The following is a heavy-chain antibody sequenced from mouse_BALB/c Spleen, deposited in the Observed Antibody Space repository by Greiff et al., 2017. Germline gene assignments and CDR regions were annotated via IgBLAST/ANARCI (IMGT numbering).Heavy chain of an antibody. D-gene: IGHD3-1*01. CDR2: IRSKSNNYAT. CDR1: GFTFNTYA. Sequence: EVQGVESGGGLVQPKGSLKLSCAASGFTFNTYAMNWVRQAPGKGLEWVARIRSKSNNYATYYADSVKDRFTISRDDSQSMLYLQMNNLKTEDTAMYYCVRLGLHAMDYWGQGTSVTVSS. CDR3: VRLGLHAMDY. J-gene: IGHJ4*01. V-gene: IGHV10-1*02.